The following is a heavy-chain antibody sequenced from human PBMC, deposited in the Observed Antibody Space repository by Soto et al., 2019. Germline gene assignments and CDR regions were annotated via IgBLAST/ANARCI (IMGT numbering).Heavy chain of an antibody. CDR1: EGTFNSYA. Sequence: GALVKVSCKASEGTFNSYAIAWVRQAPGQGLEWMGGIIPYYNTLNYAQKFQDRVTITADDSTNTVYMELSSLRSDDTAVYFCASGASRWYPYFFDSWAQGTLVTVSS. J-gene: IGHJ4*02. CDR3: ASGASRWYPYFFDS. D-gene: IGHD6-13*01. CDR2: IIPYYNTL. V-gene: IGHV1-69*13.